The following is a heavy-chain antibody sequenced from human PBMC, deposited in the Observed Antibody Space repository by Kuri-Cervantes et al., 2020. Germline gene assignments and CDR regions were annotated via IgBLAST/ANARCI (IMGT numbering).Heavy chain of an antibody. CDR2: IYTCGST. CDR3: ARGRYCSAGSCYNYYYYYNMDV. Sequence: GESLKISCAASGFTVSSNYMSWVRQAPGKGLEWVSVIYTCGSTYYTDSVKGRFTISRDNSKNTLYLQMNSLRAEDTAVYYCARGRYCSAGSCYNYYYYYNMDVWGKGTTVTVSS. D-gene: IGHD2-15*01. J-gene: IGHJ6*03. CDR1: GFTVSSNY. V-gene: IGHV3-66*03.